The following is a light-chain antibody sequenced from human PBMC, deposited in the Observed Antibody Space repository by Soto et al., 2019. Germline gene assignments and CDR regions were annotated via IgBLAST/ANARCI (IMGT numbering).Light chain of an antibody. CDR1: QDIAIY. CDR2: AAS. Sequence: IQLTQSPSSLSASVGDRVTITCRASQDIAIYLAWYQQKPGEAPKLLIYAASTLYGGVPSRFSGSGSGTDFTLTIYSVQPEDFATYYCQQYDSYPTFGQGTRLEIK. J-gene: IGKJ5*01. V-gene: IGKV1-9*01. CDR3: QQYDSYPT.